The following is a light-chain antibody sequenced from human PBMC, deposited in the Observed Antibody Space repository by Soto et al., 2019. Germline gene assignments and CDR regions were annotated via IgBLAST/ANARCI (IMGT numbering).Light chain of an antibody. CDR1: QNISNY. CDR3: QQYGSSPRT. Sequence: IVLTQSPATLSLSPGKRATLSCRASQNISNYLIWYQQKPGQAPRLLIYVTSSRATGIPDRFSGSGSGTDFTLTISRLEPEDFAVYYCQQYGSSPRTFGQGTKVDIK. V-gene: IGKV3-20*01. J-gene: IGKJ1*01. CDR2: VTS.